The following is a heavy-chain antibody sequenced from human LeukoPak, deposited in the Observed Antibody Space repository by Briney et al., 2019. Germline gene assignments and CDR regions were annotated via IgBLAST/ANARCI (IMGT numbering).Heavy chain of an antibody. D-gene: IGHD3-22*01. CDR3: ARGPDYYDSSGHDY. CDR2: INHSGST. V-gene: IGHV4-34*01. J-gene: IGHJ4*02. Sequence: PSDTLSLTCAVYGGFFSCYYWSGIRHPPGKGLEWIGEINHSGSTNYNPSLKSRVTISVDTSKNQFSLKLSSVTAADTAVYYCARGPDYYDSSGHDYWGQGTLVTVSS. CDR1: GGFFSCYY.